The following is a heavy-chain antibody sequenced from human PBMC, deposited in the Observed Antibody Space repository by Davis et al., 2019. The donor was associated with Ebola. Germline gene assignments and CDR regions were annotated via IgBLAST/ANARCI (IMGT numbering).Heavy chain of an antibody. V-gene: IGHV7-4-1*01. Sequence: ASVKVSCKASGYTFTSYAMNWVRQAPGQGLEWMGWINTNTGNPTYAQGFTGRFVFSLDTSVSTAYLQICSLRSEDTAVYYCAKDRYYDNNPLYYESECWGQGTLVTVSS. CDR3: AKDRYYDNNPLYYESEC. D-gene: IGHD3-22*01. J-gene: IGHJ4*02. CDR1: GYTFTSYA. CDR2: INTNTGNP.